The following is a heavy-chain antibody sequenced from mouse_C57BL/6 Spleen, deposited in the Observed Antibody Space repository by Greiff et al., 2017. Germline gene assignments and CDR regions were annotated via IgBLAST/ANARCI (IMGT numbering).Heavy chain of an antibody. CDR2: IDPSDSYT. CDR3: ARGPVSYFDY. CDR1: GYTFTSYW. V-gene: IGHV1-69*01. D-gene: IGHD6-2*01. J-gene: IGHJ2*01. Sequence: QVQLQQPGAELVMPGASVKLSCKASGYTFTSYWMHWVKQRPGQGLEWIGEIDPSDSYTNYNQKFKGKSTLTVDKSSSTAYMQLSSLTSEDSAVYYCARGPVSYFDYWDQGTTLTVSS.